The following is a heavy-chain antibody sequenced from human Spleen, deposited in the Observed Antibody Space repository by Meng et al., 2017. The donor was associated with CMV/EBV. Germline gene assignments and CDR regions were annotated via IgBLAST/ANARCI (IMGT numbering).Heavy chain of an antibody. CDR2: INPSGGST. V-gene: IGHV1-46*01. Sequence: ASVKVSCKASGYTFTSYYMHWVRQAPGQGLEWMGIINPSGGSTSYAQKFQGRVTMTRDTSTSTVYMELSRLRSDDTAVYYCARDLTGTTGYWGQGTLVTVSS. CDR1: GYTFTSYY. J-gene: IGHJ4*02. CDR3: ARDLTGTTGY. D-gene: IGHD1-20*01.